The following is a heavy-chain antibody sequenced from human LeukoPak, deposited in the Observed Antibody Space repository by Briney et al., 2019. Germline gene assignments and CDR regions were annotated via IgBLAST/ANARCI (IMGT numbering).Heavy chain of an antibody. Sequence: ASVKVSCKASGFTFTSSAVQWVRQARGQRLEWIGWIVVGSGNTNYAQKFQGRVTMTEDTSTDTAYMELSSLRSEDTAVYYCATGGLRYLGDYWGQGTLVTVSS. CDR3: ATGGLRYLGDY. CDR2: IVVGSGNT. D-gene: IGHD1-1*01. J-gene: IGHJ4*02. V-gene: IGHV1-58*01. CDR1: GFTFTSSA.